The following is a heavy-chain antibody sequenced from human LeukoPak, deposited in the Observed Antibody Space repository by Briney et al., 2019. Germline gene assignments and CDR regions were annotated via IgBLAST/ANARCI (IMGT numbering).Heavy chain of an antibody. J-gene: IGHJ5*02. V-gene: IGHV1-69*13. Sequence: GAPLKVSCKASGGTFSSYAISWVRQAPGQGLEWMGGIIPIFGTANYAQKFQGRVTITADESTSTAYMELSSLRSEDTAVYYCARDPRGYSYGYGNWFDPWGQGTLVTVSS. CDR1: GGTFSSYA. CDR3: ARDPRGYSYGYGNWFDP. CDR2: IIPIFGTA. D-gene: IGHD5-18*01.